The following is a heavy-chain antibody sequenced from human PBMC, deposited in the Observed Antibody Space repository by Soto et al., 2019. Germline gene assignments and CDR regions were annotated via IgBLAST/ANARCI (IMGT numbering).Heavy chain of an antibody. Sequence: QVRLVQSGAEVKMPGASVKLSCEASGYNFVTYYLHWERQAPGQGLEWMGIVNPSVGSTVYAQKFQGRVIMTRDTSTSTLYMELSSLRSEDTAVYYCARGEYNWNDPGFDYWGPGTLVTVSS. CDR2: VNPSVGST. D-gene: IGHD1-20*01. J-gene: IGHJ4*02. V-gene: IGHV1-46*01. CDR1: GYNFVTYY. CDR3: ARGEYNWNDPGFDY.